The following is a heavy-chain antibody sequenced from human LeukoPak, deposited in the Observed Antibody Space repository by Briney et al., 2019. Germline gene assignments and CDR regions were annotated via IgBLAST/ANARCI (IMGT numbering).Heavy chain of an antibody. J-gene: IGHJ4*02. D-gene: IGHD6-19*01. V-gene: IGHV3-30*01. CDR1: GFTFSSNG. Sequence: PGRSLTLSCSASGFTFSSNGRHWVAQSPGRGLEWLAGKWDDGSNKYYADSVKGRFTISRDNSKNTLYLQTTGLRLEDSALYYCASQSPRGTGWYGMGYWGQGTLVTVSS. CDR3: ASQSPRGTGWYGMGY. CDR2: KWDDGSNK.